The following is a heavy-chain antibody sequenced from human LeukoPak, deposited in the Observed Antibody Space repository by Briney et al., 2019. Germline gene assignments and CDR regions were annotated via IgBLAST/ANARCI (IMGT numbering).Heavy chain of an antibody. CDR1: GFTFSTYY. CDR3: TRDQPSSGWGFDS. D-gene: IGHD6-19*01. J-gene: IGHJ4*02. Sequence: GGSLRLSCAASGFTFSTYYMNWVRQAPGKGLEWVANINGRGFSIHYADSIKGRFTISRDNTKDLLYLQMTSLRADDTALYYCTRDQPSSGWGFDSWGRGTLVIVSS. V-gene: IGHV3-21*06. CDR2: INGRGFSI.